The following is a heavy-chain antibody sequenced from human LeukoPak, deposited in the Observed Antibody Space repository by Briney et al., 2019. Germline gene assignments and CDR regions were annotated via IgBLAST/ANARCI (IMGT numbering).Heavy chain of an antibody. V-gene: IGHV3-64*01. CDR2: ISTDGVNT. J-gene: IGHJ5*02. Sequence: GGSLRLSCAVSGFSFSNYAMQWVRQTPGKGLEYVSAISTDGVNTYYANSVKGRFTISRANSKNTLYLQMDSLRAEDMAVYYCARDRDCSGGNCRASWFDPWGQGTLVTVSS. CDR1: GFSFSNYA. CDR3: ARDRDCSGGNCRASWFDP. D-gene: IGHD2-15*01.